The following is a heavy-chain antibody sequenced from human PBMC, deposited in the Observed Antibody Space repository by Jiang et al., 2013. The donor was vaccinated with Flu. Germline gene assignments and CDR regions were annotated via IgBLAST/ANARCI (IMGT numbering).Heavy chain of an antibody. CDR1: GGSISSSSYY. CDR2: IYYSGST. D-gene: IGHD5-18*01. Sequence: LLKPSETLSLTCTVSGGSISSSSYYWGWIRQPPGKGLEWIGSIYYSGSTYYNPSLKSRVTISVDTSKNQFSLKLSSVTAADTAVYYCARDRYSYGVYYYYGMDVWGQGTTVTVSS. J-gene: IGHJ6*02. V-gene: IGHV4-39*07. CDR3: ARDRYSYGVYYYYGMDV.